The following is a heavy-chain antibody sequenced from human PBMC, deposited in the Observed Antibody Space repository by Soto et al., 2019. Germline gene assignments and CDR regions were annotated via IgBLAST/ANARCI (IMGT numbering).Heavy chain of an antibody. CDR1: GFTFTGHY. CDR3: AKSGSFFRTSLGYFDY. CDR2: INPNSGGT. Sequence: ASVKVSCKASGFTFTGHYIHWVRQAPGQGLEWMGWINPNSGGTSYAQKFQGRLTMTTDTSITTAYMELSRLSSDDTAFYYCAKSGSFFRTSLGYFDYWGQGTLVTVSS. D-gene: IGHD1-1*01. J-gene: IGHJ4*02. V-gene: IGHV1-2*02.